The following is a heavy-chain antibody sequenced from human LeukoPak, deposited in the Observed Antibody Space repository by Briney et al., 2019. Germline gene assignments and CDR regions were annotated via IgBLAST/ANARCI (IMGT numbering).Heavy chain of an antibody. CDR2: IYYSGST. Sequence: SETLSLTCTVSGGSISSSSYYWGWVRQPPGKGLEWIGSIYYSGSTYYNPSLKSRVTISVDTSKNQFSLKLSSVTAADTAVYYCASSRFGELHYWGQGTLVTVSS. CDR3: ASSRFGELHY. CDR1: GGSISSSSYY. D-gene: IGHD3-10*01. J-gene: IGHJ4*02. V-gene: IGHV4-39*01.